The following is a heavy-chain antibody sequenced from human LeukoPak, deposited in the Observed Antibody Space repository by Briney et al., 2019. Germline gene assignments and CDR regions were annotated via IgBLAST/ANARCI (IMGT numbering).Heavy chain of an antibody. D-gene: IGHD6-13*01. CDR1: GYTFTSYG. CDR2: ISAYNGNT. V-gene: IGHV1-18*04. CDR3: AVNIAAAGDNWFDP. Sequence: ASVKVSGKASGYTFTSYGISWVRQAPGQGLEWMGWISAYNGNTNYAQKLQGRVTMTTDTSTSTAYMELRSLRSDDTAVYYCAVNIAAAGDNWFDPWGQGTLVTVSS. J-gene: IGHJ5*02.